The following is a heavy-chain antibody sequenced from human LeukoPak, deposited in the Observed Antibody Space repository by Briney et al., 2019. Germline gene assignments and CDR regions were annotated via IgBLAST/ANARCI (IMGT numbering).Heavy chain of an antibody. CDR3: VRSPIGASAY. D-gene: IGHD3-10*01. J-gene: IGHJ4*02. CDR2: IGPNNGDT. V-gene: IGHV1-2*02. Sequence: ASVKVSCKPSGYTFTDSYIHWVRQAPGVGLQWMGWIGPNNGDTKYAEDFQDRVTMTRDTSINTAYMELTGLTPDDTAVYYCVRSPIGASAYWGRGTLVTVSS. CDR1: GYTFTDSY.